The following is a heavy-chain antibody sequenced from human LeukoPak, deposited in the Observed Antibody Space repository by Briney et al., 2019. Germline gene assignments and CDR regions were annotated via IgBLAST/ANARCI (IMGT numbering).Heavy chain of an antibody. V-gene: IGHV3-48*03. J-gene: IGHJ4*02. CDR2: ISSSGSII. Sequence: PGGSLRLSCAASGFTFSSYEMNWVRQAPGKGLEWISYISSSGSIIHYADSVKGRFTISRDNAKNSLYLQMNSLRAEDTAVYYCARVEQWLVPNGYFDYWGQGTLVTVSS. CDR3: ARVEQWLVPNGYFDY. CDR1: GFTFSSYE. D-gene: IGHD6-19*01.